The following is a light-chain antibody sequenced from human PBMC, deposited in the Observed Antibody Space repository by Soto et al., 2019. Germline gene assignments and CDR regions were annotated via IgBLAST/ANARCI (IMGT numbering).Light chain of an antibody. Sequence: DIQMTQSPSSLSASVGDRVTITCQASQDISNYLNWYQQKPGKAPKLLIYDASNLETGVPSRFSGSGSGTDLTFTISSLQPEDIATYYCQQYDTLPRLTFGGGTKVEIK. V-gene: IGKV1-33*01. CDR1: QDISNY. J-gene: IGKJ4*01. CDR3: QQYDTLPRLT. CDR2: DAS.